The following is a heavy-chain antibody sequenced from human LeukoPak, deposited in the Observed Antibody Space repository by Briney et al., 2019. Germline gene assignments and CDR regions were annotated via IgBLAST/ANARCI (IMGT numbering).Heavy chain of an antibody. J-gene: IGHJ4*02. CDR2: ISGSGGST. D-gene: IGHD2-2*01. V-gene: IGHV3-23*01. CDR1: GFTFSSYA. Sequence: GGSLRLSCAASGFTFSSYATSWVRQAPGKGLEWVSAISGSGGSTYYADSVKGRFTISRENSKNTLYLQMNNLRAEDTAVYYCAKDAGPRGYCSSTSCYPFDYWGQGTLVTVSS. CDR3: AKDAGPRGYCSSTSCYPFDY.